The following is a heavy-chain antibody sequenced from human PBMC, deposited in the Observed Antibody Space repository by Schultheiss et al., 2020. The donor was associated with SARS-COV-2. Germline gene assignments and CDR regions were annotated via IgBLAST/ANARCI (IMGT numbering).Heavy chain of an antibody. Sequence: GGSLRLSCAASGFTFSSYAMSWVRQAPGKGLEWVSAISGSGGSTYYADSVKGRFTISRDDSKNTAYLQMNSLKTEDTAVYYCARGGPGYRYYYDSSGLDYWGQGTLVTVSS. V-gene: IGHV3-23*01. CDR3: ARGGPGYRYYYDSSGLDY. D-gene: IGHD3-22*01. J-gene: IGHJ4*02. CDR1: GFTFSSYA. CDR2: ISGSGGST.